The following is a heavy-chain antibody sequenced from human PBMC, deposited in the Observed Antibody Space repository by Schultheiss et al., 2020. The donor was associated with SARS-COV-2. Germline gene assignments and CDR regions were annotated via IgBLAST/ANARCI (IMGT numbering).Heavy chain of an antibody. D-gene: IGHD3-22*01. CDR3: TTDSWYYDSSGYYKLDY. CDR1: GFTFSNAW. CDR2: IKSKTDGGTT. V-gene: IGHV3-15*01. Sequence: GGFLRLSCAASGFTFSNAWMSWVRQAPGKGLEWVGRIKSKTDGGTTDYAAPVKGRFTISRDDSKNTLYLQMNSLKTEDTAVYYCTTDSWYYDSSGYYKLDYWGQGTLVTVSS. J-gene: IGHJ4*02.